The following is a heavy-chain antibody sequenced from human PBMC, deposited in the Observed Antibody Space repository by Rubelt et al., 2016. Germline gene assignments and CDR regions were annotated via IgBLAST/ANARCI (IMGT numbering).Heavy chain of an antibody. CDR2: INHSGST. Sequence: QVQLQQWGAGLLKPSETLSLTCAVYGESFSGYYWSWIRQPPGKGLEWIGEINHSGSTNYNPSLKSRVTISVDTSKNQFARRWGSVTAADPAVYYCARGRTGGSRAASYWGQGTLVTVSS. CDR1: GESFSGYY. V-gene: IGHV4-34*01. J-gene: IGHJ4*02. CDR3: ARGRTGGSRAASY. D-gene: IGHD3-10*01.